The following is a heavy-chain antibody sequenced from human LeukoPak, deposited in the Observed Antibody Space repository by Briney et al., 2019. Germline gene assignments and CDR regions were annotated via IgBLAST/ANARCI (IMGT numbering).Heavy chain of an antibody. D-gene: IGHD2-15*01. V-gene: IGHV3-20*04. CDR1: GFTFDDYG. CDR3: ARGYCSGGSCYRDY. J-gene: IGHJ4*02. CDR2: INWNGGST. Sequence: GGSLRLSCAASGFTFDDYGMSWVRQAPGKGLEWVSGINWNGGSTGSADSVKGRFTISRDNAKNSLYLQMNSLRAEDTALYYCARGYCSGGSCYRDYWGQGTLVTVSS.